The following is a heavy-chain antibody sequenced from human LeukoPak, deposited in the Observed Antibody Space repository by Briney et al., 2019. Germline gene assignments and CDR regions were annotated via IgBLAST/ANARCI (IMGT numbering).Heavy chain of an antibody. D-gene: IGHD5-12*01. J-gene: IGHJ4*02. Sequence: ASVKVSCKASGYTFTGYYMHWVRQAPGQGLEWMGWINPDSGGTKYAQKFQGRVTMTRDTSISTAYMDLSRLRSDDTAVYYCARVDDVDIVATINYWGQGTLVTVSS. CDR2: INPDSGGT. V-gene: IGHV1-2*02. CDR3: ARVDDVDIVATINY. CDR1: GYTFTGYY.